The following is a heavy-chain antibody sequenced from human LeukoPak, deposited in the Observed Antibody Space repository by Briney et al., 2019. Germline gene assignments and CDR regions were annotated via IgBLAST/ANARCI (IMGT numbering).Heavy chain of an antibody. D-gene: IGHD3-22*01. Sequence: ASVKVSCKASGYTFTSYGISWMRQAPGQGLEWMGWISAYNGNTNYAQKLQGRVTMTTDTSTSTAYMELRSLRSDDTAVYYCARGYYYDSSGPADYWGQGTLVTVSS. J-gene: IGHJ4*02. V-gene: IGHV1-18*01. CDR2: ISAYNGNT. CDR1: GYTFTSYG. CDR3: ARGYYYDSSGPADY.